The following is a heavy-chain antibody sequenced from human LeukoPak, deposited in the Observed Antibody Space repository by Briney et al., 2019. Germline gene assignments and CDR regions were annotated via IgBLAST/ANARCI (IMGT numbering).Heavy chain of an antibody. J-gene: IGHJ3*02. V-gene: IGHV4-31*03. D-gene: IGHD3-22*01. CDR3: ARSTMIGLYAFDI. CDR1: GGSISSGGYY. CDR2: IYYSGST. Sequence: PSETLSLTCTVSGGSISSGGYYWSWIRQHPGKGLEGIGYIYYSGSTYYNPSPKSRVTISVDTSKNQFSLKLSSVTAADTAVYYCARSTMIGLYAFDIWGQGTMVTVSS.